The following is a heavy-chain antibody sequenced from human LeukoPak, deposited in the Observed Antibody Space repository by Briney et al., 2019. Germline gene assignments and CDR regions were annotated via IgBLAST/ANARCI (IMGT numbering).Heavy chain of an antibody. Sequence: PSETLSLTCTVSGGSISSSSYYWGWIRQPPGKGLEWIGSIYYSGSTYYNPSLKSRVTISVDTSKNQFSLKLSSVTAAVTAVYYCARHGNRGYSYGYLAWGQGTLVTVSS. CDR1: GGSISSSSYY. J-gene: IGHJ4*02. D-gene: IGHD5-18*01. CDR2: IYYSGST. CDR3: ARHGNRGYSYGYLA. V-gene: IGHV4-39*01.